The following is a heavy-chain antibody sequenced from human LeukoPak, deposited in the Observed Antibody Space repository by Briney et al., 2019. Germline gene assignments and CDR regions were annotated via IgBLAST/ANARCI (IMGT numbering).Heavy chain of an antibody. CDR2: IWYYGSNK. Sequence: GGSLRLSCAASGFTFSSYGMHWVRQAPGKGLEWVAVIWYYGSNKYYADSVKGRFTISRDNSKNTLYLQMNGLRAEDTAVYYCARDGGSSRDGYNFDYWGQGTLVTVSS. CDR3: ARDGGSSRDGYNFDY. D-gene: IGHD5-24*01. V-gene: IGHV3-33*01. J-gene: IGHJ4*02. CDR1: GFTFSSYG.